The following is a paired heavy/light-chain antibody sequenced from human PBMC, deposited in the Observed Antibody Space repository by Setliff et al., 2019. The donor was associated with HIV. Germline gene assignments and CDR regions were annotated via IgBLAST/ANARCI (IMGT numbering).Light chain of an antibody. CDR3: QSYDISLSGSYV. J-gene: IGLJ1*01. V-gene: IGLV1-40*01. CDR2: GNN. CDR1: SSNIGADYD. Sequence: QSVLTQPPSVSGAPGQRVTISCTGSSSNIGADYDVHWYQQLPGTAPKLLIYGNNNRPSGVPDRFSGSKSGTSASLAITGLQAEDEADYYCQSYDISLSGSYVLGTGTKVTVL.
Heavy chain of an antibody. J-gene: IGHJ3*02. V-gene: IGHV1-3*02. CDR3: ASALSYYQSSGFPNDAFDI. CDR1: AHTFTTST. D-gene: IGHD3-22*01. Sequence: QVRLVQSGAEVKQPGTSVRLSCKASAHTFTTSTIHWVRQAPGQRLQWMGWSNVVGTTKYSQDFQGRVTITRDTSATTAYMELSSLRSDDMATYYCASALSYYQSSGFPNDAFDIWGQGKMVTVSP. CDR2: SNVVGTT.